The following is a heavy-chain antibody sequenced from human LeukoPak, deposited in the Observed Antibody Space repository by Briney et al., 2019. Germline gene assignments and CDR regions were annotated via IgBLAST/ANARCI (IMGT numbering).Heavy chain of an antibody. J-gene: IGHJ6*03. Sequence: SETLSLTCAVYGGTFSGYYWSWIRQPPGKGLEWVGEINHSGSTNSYPALKRRGTISVDNYKNQFSLILISVTPADAAVCYCWRGPGYRSSWYWYYYYYHMDVWGKGTTVTVSS. D-gene: IGHD6-13*01. CDR2: INHSGST. V-gene: IGHV4-34*01. CDR1: GGTFSGYY. CDR3: WRGPGYRSSWYWYYYYYHMDV.